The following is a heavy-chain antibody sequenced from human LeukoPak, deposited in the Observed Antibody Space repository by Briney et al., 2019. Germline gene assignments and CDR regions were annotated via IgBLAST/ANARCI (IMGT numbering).Heavy chain of an antibody. D-gene: IGHD2-2*01. J-gene: IGHJ6*03. Sequence: PSETLSLTCTVSGGSISSYYWSWIRQPPGKGLEWIGYIYTSGSTNYNPSLKSRVTISVDTSKNQFSLKLSSVTAADTAVYYCARGLIVVPAASHMDVWGKGTTVTVSS. CDR1: GGSISSYY. CDR2: IYTSGST. CDR3: ARGLIVVPAASHMDV. V-gene: IGHV4-4*09.